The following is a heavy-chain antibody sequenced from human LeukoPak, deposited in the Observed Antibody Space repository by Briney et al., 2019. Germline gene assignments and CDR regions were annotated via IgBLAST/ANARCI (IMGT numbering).Heavy chain of an antibody. D-gene: IGHD3-9*01. Sequence: SVKVSCKASGGTFSSYAISWVRQAPGQGLEWMGRIIPIFGIANYAQKFQGRVTITADKSTSTAYMELSSLRSEDTAVYYCARGRYFDWSPFDYWGQGTLVTVSS. CDR1: GGTFSSYA. V-gene: IGHV1-69*04. CDR3: ARGRYFDWSPFDY. CDR2: IIPIFGIA. J-gene: IGHJ4*02.